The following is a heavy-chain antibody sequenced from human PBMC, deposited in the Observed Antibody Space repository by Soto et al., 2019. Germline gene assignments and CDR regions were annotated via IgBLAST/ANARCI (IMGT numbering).Heavy chain of an antibody. CDR1: GFTFSSYA. J-gene: IGHJ6*02. CDR3: ALHSTVDTATNGMDV. Sequence: LRLSCAASGFTFSSYAMSWVRQAPGKGLEWVSAISGSGGSTYYADSVKGRFTISRDNSKNTLYLQMNSLRAEDTAVYYCALHSTVDTATNGMDVSGQGTTVTVSS. V-gene: IGHV3-23*01. D-gene: IGHD5-18*01. CDR2: ISGSGGST.